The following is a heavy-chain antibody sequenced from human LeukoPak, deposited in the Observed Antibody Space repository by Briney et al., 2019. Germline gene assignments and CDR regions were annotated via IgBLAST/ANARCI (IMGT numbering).Heavy chain of an antibody. Sequence: SETLSLTCTVSGCSISSYYWSWIRQPPGKGLEWIGYIYYSGSTNYNPSLKSRVTISVDTSKNQFSLKLSSVTAADTAVYYCASLLGIRAYFDYWGQGTLVTVSS. J-gene: IGHJ4*02. CDR2: IYYSGST. CDR1: GCSISSYY. D-gene: IGHD7-27*01. CDR3: ASLLGIRAYFDY. V-gene: IGHV4-59*08.